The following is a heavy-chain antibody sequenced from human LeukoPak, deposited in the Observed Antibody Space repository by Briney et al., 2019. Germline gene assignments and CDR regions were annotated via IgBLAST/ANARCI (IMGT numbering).Heavy chain of an antibody. V-gene: IGHV1-2*06. D-gene: IGHD6-19*01. CDR3: AREDNLGSGSSPNDY. J-gene: IGHJ4*02. Sequence: ASVKVSCEASGYTFTSYDFNWVRQAPGQGLEWMGRINPNSGGTNYAQKFQGRVTMTRDTSISTAYMELSRLRSDDTAVYYCAREDNLGSGSSPNDYWGQGTLVTVSS. CDR2: INPNSGGT. CDR1: GYTFTSYD.